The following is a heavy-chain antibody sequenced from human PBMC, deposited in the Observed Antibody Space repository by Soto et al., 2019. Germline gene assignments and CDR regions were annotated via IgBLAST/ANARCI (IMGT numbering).Heavy chain of an antibody. J-gene: IGHJ4*02. CDR3: ARDIWSRGTPGLADY. CDR1: GFTLSGHA. Sequence: QVQLVESGGDVVQPGTSLRLSCVASGFTLSGHAMHWVRQAPGEGLEWLAIIAADGSREYYADSVKGRFTISRDNSRNTLHLQLNSLIVEDTAIYYCARDIWSRGTPGLADYWGQGTLVTVSS. CDR2: IAADGSRE. V-gene: IGHV3-30-3*01. D-gene: IGHD3-3*01.